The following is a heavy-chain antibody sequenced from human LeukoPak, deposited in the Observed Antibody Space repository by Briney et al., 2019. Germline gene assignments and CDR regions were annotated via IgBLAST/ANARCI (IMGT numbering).Heavy chain of an antibody. CDR3: ARGRGSCSSTSCYKGAPFDY. CDR2: ISGSGGST. CDR1: GFTFSSYA. D-gene: IGHD2-2*02. J-gene: IGHJ4*02. V-gene: IGHV3-23*01. Sequence: PGGSLRLSCAASGFTFSSYAMSWVRQAPGKGLEWVSAISGSGGSTYYADSVKGRFTISRDNSKNTLYLQMNSLRAEDTAVYYCARGRGSCSSTSCYKGAPFDYWGQGTLVTVSS.